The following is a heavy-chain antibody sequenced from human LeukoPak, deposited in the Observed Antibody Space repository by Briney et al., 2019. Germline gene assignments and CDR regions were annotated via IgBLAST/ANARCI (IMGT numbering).Heavy chain of an antibody. Sequence: GGSLRLSCAASGFTFSSYWMSWVRQAPGKGLEWVANIKQDGSEKYYVDSVKGRFTISRDNAKNSLYLQMNSLRAEDTAVYYCARDQGGLLWFGELFPITDNWFDPWGQGTLVTVSS. CDR1: GFTFSSYW. CDR2: IKQDGSEK. CDR3: ARDQGGLLWFGELFPITDNWFDP. J-gene: IGHJ5*02. V-gene: IGHV3-7*01. D-gene: IGHD3-10*01.